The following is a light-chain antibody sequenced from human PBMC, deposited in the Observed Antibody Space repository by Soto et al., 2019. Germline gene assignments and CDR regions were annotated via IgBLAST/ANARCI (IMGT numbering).Light chain of an antibody. CDR2: GAS. Sequence: EIVMTQSRATLSVSPGERATLSCRASQSVSSNLAWYQQKPGQAPRLLIYGASTRATGIPARFSGSGSGTEFTLTISSLHSEDFAVYYCQQYNNWPPTWTFGQGTKVEIK. CDR3: QQYNNWPPTWT. V-gene: IGKV3-15*01. CDR1: QSVSSN. J-gene: IGKJ1*01.